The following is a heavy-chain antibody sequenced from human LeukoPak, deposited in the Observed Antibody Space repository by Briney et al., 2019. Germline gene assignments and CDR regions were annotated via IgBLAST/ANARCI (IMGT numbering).Heavy chain of an antibody. CDR1: GYTFTSYG. J-gene: IGHJ3*02. CDR3: ARDPGPYCGGDCYTDAFDI. V-gene: IGHV1-18*01. D-gene: IGHD2-21*02. CDR2: ISAYNGNT. Sequence: ASVKVSCKASGYTFTSYGISWVRQAPGQGLEWMGWISAYNGNTNYAQKLQGRVTITADKSTSTAYMELSSLRSEDTAVYYCARDPGPYCGGDCYTDAFDIWGQGTMVTVSS.